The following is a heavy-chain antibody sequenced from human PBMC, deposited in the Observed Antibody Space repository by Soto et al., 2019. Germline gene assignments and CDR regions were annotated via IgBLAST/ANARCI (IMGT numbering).Heavy chain of an antibody. CDR3: ARGDYYDILTGYYYGMDV. D-gene: IGHD3-9*01. Sequence: AASVKVSCKASGYTFTSYAMHWVRQAPGQRLEWMGWINAGNGNTKYSQKFQGRVTITRDTSASTAYMELSSLRSEDTAVYYCARGDYYDILTGYYYGMDVWGQGTTVTVSS. CDR2: INAGNGNT. J-gene: IGHJ6*02. CDR1: GYTFTSYA. V-gene: IGHV1-3*01.